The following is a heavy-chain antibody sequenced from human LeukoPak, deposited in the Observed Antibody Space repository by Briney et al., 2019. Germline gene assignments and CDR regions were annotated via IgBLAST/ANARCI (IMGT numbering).Heavy chain of an antibody. Sequence: SETLSLTCTVSGGSISSGSYYWSWIRQPAGKGLEGIGRIYTSGSTNYNPSLKSRVTISVDTSKNQFSLKLSSVTAADTAVYYCASGDSSGYYDYWGQGTLVTVSS. V-gene: IGHV4-61*02. CDR1: GGSISSGSYY. D-gene: IGHD3-22*01. CDR2: IYTSGST. J-gene: IGHJ4*02. CDR3: ASGDSSGYYDY.